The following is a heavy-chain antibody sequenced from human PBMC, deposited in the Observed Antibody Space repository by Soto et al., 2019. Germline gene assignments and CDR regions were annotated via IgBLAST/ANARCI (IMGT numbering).Heavy chain of an antibody. D-gene: IGHD1-26*01. CDR2: ISSSSSYI. CDR3: VRDGGGSQPEFDY. J-gene: IGHJ4*02. V-gene: IGHV3-21*01. Sequence: EVQLVEAGGGLVKPGGSLRLSCAASGFTFSSYSMNWVRQAPGKGLEWVSSISSSSSYIYYADSVKGRFTISRDNAKNSLYLQMNSLRSEDTAVYYCVRDGGGSQPEFDYWGQGTLLTVSS. CDR1: GFTFSSYS.